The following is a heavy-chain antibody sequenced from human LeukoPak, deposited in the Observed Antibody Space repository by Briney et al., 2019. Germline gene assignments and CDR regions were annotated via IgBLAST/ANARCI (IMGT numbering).Heavy chain of an antibody. Sequence: PGGSLRLSCAASGFTFSSYSMDWVRQAPGKGLEWVSSISSSSSYIYHADSVKGRFTISRDNAKNSLYLQMNSLRAEDTAVYYCARDRVLLWFGELFPFFDYWGQGTLVTVSS. CDR1: GFTFSSYS. J-gene: IGHJ4*02. V-gene: IGHV3-21*01. D-gene: IGHD3-10*01. CDR3: ARDRVLLWFGELFPFFDY. CDR2: ISSSSSYI.